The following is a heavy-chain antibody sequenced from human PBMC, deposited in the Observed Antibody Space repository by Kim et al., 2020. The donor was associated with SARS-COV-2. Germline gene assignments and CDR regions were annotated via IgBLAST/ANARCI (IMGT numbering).Heavy chain of an antibody. Sequence: GGSLRLSCAASGFTFSSYAMHWVRQAPGKGLEWVAVISYDGSNKYYADSVKGRFTISRDNSKNTLYLQMNSLRAEDTAVYYCARDFRRDGYNFDRGDYWGQGTLVTVSS. CDR1: GFTFSSYA. J-gene: IGHJ4*02. D-gene: IGHD5-12*01. CDR2: ISYDGSNK. V-gene: IGHV3-30*04. CDR3: ARDFRRDGYNFDRGDY.